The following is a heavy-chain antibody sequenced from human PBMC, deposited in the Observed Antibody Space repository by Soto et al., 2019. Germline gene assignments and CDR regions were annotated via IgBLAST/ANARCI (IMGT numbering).Heavy chain of an antibody. V-gene: IGHV3-11*06. J-gene: IGHJ4*02. Sequence: ESGGGLVKPGGSLRLSCAVSGFTFSDYYMTWIRQAPGKGLEWISYISGSSTYTLYADSVKGRFTISRDNAKSSVYLQMNSLRAEDTAVYYCGRVAASGYYFDYWGQGSLVTVSS. CDR1: GFTFSDYY. CDR3: GRVAASGYYFDY. D-gene: IGHD6-13*01. CDR2: ISGSSTYT.